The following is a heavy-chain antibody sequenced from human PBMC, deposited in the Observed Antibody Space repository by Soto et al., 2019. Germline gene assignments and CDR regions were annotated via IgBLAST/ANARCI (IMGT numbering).Heavy chain of an antibody. CDR2: ISSSSSTI. CDR1: GFTFSSYS. D-gene: IGHD6-19*01. V-gene: IGHV3-48*01. J-gene: IGHJ4*02. CDR3: ARTTTVAGTPEFDY. Sequence: GGSLRLSCAASGFTFSSYSMNWVRQAPGKGLEWVSYISSSSSTIYYADSVKGRFTVSRDNSKSTLYLQINSLRAEDTAIYYCARTTTVAGTPEFDYWGQGT.